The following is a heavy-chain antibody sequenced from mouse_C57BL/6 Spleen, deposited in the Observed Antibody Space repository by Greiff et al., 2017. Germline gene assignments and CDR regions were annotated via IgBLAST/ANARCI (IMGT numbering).Heavy chain of an antibody. CDR1: GYTFTRYW. V-gene: IGHV1-53*01. D-gene: IGHD2-1*01. J-gene: IGHJ4*01. Sequence: QVQLQQPGTELVKPGASVKLSCKASGYTFTRYWMHWVKQRPGQGLEWIGNINPSNGGTNYNEKFKSKATLTVDKSSSTAYMQLSSLTSEDSAVYYCARSDGNLYAIDYWGPGTPVTVSS. CDR2: INPSNGGT. CDR3: ARSDGNLYAIDY.